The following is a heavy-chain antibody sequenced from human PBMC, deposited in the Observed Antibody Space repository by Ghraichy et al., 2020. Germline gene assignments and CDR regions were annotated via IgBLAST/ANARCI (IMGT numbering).Heavy chain of an antibody. CDR2: ISSNGGST. V-gene: IGHV3-64*01. Sequence: GGSLRLSCAASGFTFSSYVMTWVRQAPGKRLEYVSAISSNGGSTYYANSVKGRFTISRDNSKNTLYLQMGSLRAEDMAVYYCARGEVVVAAMGYYGMDVWGQGTTVTVSS. J-gene: IGHJ6*02. CDR3: ARGEVVVAAMGYYGMDV. CDR1: GFTFSSYV. D-gene: IGHD2-15*01.